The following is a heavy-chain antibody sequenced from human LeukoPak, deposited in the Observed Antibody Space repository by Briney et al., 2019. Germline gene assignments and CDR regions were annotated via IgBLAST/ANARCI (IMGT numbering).Heavy chain of an antibody. J-gene: IGHJ3*02. V-gene: IGHV4-59*01. CDR2: IYYSGST. CDR3: ASGVNCSGGSCYGDDAFDI. CDR1: GGSIRSYY. Sequence: SETLSLTCTVSGGSIRSYYWSWIRQPPGKGLEWIGYIYYSGSTNYNPSLKSRVTISVDTSKNQFSLKLSSVTAADTAVYYCASGVNCSGGSCYGDDAFDIWGQGTMVTVSS. D-gene: IGHD2-15*01.